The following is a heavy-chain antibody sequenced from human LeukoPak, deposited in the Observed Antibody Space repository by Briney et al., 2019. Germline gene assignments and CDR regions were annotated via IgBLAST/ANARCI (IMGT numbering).Heavy chain of an antibody. CDR2: IYYSGST. CDR1: GFTFSSYA. Sequence: LRLSCAASGFTFSSYAMSWVRQAPGKGLEWIGYIYYSGSTYYNPSLKSRVTISVDTSKNKFSLKLSSVTAADTAVYYCARGGEQLATYYYYMDVWGKGTTVTVSS. J-gene: IGHJ6*03. V-gene: IGHV4-30-4*07. CDR3: ARGGEQLATYYYYMDV. D-gene: IGHD6-6*01.